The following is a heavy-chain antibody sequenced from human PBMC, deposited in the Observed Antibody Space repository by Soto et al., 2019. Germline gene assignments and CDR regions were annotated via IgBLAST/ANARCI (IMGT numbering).Heavy chain of an antibody. CDR1: GGSINSYY. CDR2: IYYSGST. CDR3: ARGYCSGGRCYSSTFDY. D-gene: IGHD2-15*01. V-gene: IGHV4-59*01. Sequence: QVQLQESGPGLVKPSETLSLTCTVSGGSINSYYWSWIRQPPGKGLEWIGYIYYSGSTNYNPSLKSRVTISVDTSKNQSSLKLSSVTAEDTAVYFCARGYCSGGRCYSSTFDYWGQGTLVTVSS. J-gene: IGHJ4*02.